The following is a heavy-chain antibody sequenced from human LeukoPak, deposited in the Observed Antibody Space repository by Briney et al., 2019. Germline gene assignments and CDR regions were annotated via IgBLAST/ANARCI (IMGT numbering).Heavy chain of an antibody. V-gene: IGHV5-51*01. CDR3: ARKLGPNYFDTSAFDY. J-gene: IGHJ4*02. CDR2: IYPGDSDT. Sequence: GESLKISCKGSGYSFTSYWIGWVRQMPGKGLEWMGIIYPGDSDTRYSPSFQGQVTISADKSISTAYLQWSGLKASDTAMYYCARKLGPNYFDTSAFDYWGQGTLVTASS. D-gene: IGHD3-22*01. CDR1: GYSFTSYW.